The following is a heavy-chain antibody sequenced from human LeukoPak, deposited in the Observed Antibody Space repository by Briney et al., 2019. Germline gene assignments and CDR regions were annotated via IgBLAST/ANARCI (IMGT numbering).Heavy chain of an antibody. J-gene: IGHJ5*02. Sequence: GRSLRLSCAASGFTFSSYSMNWVRQAPGKGLEWVSSISSSSSYIYYADSVKGRFTIPRDNAKNSLYLQMNSLRAEDTAVYYCARGTRVAANLHTAWGQGTLVTVSS. CDR3: ARGTRVAANLHTA. D-gene: IGHD2-15*01. V-gene: IGHV3-21*01. CDR2: ISSSSSYI. CDR1: GFTFSSYS.